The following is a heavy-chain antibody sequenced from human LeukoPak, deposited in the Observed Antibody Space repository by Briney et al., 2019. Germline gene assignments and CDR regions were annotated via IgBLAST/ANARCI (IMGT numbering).Heavy chain of an antibody. CDR2: ISSSGTTI. J-gene: IGHJ5*02. CDR1: GFTFSSYE. Sequence: PGGSLRLSCAASGFTFSSYEMNWVRQAPGKGLEWVSYISSSGTTIYSADSVKGRFTISRDNAKNSLYLQMNSLRAEDTAVYYCAKLLSGYCSRTSCLNWFDPWGQGTLVTVSS. V-gene: IGHV3-48*03. D-gene: IGHD2-2*01. CDR3: AKLLSGYCSRTSCLNWFDP.